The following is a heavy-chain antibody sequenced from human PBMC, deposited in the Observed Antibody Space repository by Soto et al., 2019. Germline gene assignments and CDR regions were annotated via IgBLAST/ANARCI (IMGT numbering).Heavy chain of an antibody. D-gene: IGHD5-18*01. V-gene: IGHV3-74*01. J-gene: IGHJ4*02. CDR2: INSDGCET. CDR3: ARDWGYSPDY. Sequence: EVELVESGGGLVQPGGSLRLSFAASGFTFSSSWMHWVRPAPGTGLVWVSYINSDGCETRYADSVKGRFTISRDNAKNTLYLQRNSLRAEDTALYSCARDWGYSPDYWGQGTLVTVSS. CDR1: GFTFSSSW.